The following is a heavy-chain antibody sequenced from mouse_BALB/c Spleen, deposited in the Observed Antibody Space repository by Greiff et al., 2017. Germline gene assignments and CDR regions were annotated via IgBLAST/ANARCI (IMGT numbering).Heavy chain of an antibody. Sequence: EVKLVESGGGLVKPGGSLKLSCAASGFTFSDYYMYWVRQTPEKRLEWVATISDGGSYTYYPDSVKGRFTISRDNAKNNLYLQMSSLKSEDTAMYYCARGGDIYYPKAYYAMDYWGQGTSVTVSS. CDR2: ISDGGSYT. V-gene: IGHV5-4*02. J-gene: IGHJ4*01. CDR3: ARGGDIYYPKAYYAMDY. D-gene: IGHD2-1*01. CDR1: GFTFSDYY.